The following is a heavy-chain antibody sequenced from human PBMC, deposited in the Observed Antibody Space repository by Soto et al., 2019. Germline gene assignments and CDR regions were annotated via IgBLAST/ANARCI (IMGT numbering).Heavy chain of an antibody. D-gene: IGHD3-3*01. CDR3: ARDLYDFWSGYPRYYFDY. V-gene: IGHV4-30-4*01. Sequence: SETLSLTCTVSGGSISSGDYYWSWIRQPPGKGLEWIGYIYYSGSTYYNPSLKSRVTISVDTSKNQFSLKLSSVTAADTAVYYCARDLYDFWSGYPRYYFDYWGQGTLVTVSS. CDR2: IYYSGST. CDR1: GGSISSGDYY. J-gene: IGHJ4*02.